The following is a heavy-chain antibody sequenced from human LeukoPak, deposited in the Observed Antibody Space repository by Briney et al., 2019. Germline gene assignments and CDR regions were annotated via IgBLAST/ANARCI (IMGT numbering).Heavy chain of an antibody. D-gene: IGHD3-22*01. Sequence: PGGSLRLSCAASGFTFSNAAMGWVRQAPGKGLEWVSTLSGSGITTYYADSVKGRFTISRDNPKNTLYLQMNSLRAEDTAVYFCAKRGVVIRVILVGFHKEAYYFDSWGQGALVTVSS. V-gene: IGHV3-23*01. CDR1: GFTFSNAA. CDR3: AKRGVVIRVILVGFHKEAYYFDS. J-gene: IGHJ4*02. CDR2: LSGSGITT.